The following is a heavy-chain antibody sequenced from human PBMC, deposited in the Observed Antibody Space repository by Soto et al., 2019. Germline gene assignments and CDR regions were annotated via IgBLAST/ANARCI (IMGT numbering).Heavy chain of an antibody. Sequence: QVQLVQSGAEVKKPGASVKVSCKASGYTFTSYGISWVRQAPGQGLEWMGWISAYNGNTNYAQKLQGRVTKTTDTSTSTALMELRRLRSDGKAVYFCARVGHTYYYASYGMDVWGQGTTVTVSS. V-gene: IGHV1-18*01. CDR1: GYTFTSYG. D-gene: IGHD3-10*01. CDR3: ARVGHTYYYASYGMDV. CDR2: ISAYNGNT. J-gene: IGHJ6*02.